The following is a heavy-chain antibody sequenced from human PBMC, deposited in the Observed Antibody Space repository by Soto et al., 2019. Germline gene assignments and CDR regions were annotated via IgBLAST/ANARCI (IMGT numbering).Heavy chain of an antibody. Sequence: TLSLTCTVSGGSISSGGYYWSWIRQHPGKGLEWIGYIYYSGSTYYNPSLQSRVTMSVDPSKHQFSLQVRSVTAADTAVYYCARSHSTSSIGYFDIWGQGRMVTVSS. CDR3: ARSHSTSSIGYFDI. V-gene: IGHV4-31*03. J-gene: IGHJ3*02. CDR1: GGSISSGGYY. CDR2: IYYSGST. D-gene: IGHD6-6*01.